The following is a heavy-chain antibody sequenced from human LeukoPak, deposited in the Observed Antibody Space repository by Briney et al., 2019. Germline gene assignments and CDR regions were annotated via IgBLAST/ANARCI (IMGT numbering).Heavy chain of an antibody. V-gene: IGHV4-61*08. CDR2: IYYSGST. CDR3: ARGWQWLWSV. Sequence: SETLSLTCTVSGGSISSGGYYWSWIRQPPGKGLEWIGYIYYSGSTNYNPSLKSRVTISVDTSKNQFSLKLSSVTAADTAVYYCARGWQWLWSVWGQGTTVTVSS. D-gene: IGHD6-19*01. CDR1: GGSISSGGYY. J-gene: IGHJ6*02.